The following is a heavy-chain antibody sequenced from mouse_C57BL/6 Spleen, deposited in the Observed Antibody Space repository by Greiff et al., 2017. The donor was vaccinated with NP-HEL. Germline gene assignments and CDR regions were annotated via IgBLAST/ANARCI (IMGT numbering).Heavy chain of an antibody. J-gene: IGHJ4*01. CDR1: GYAFTNYL. CDR3: ARTGGLFYAMDY. V-gene: IGHV1-54*01. D-gene: IGHD3-3*01. CDR2: INPGSGGT. Sequence: VQLQQSGAELVRPGTSVKVSCKASGYAFTNYLIEWVKQRPGQGLEWIGVINPGSGGTNYNEKFKGKATLTADKSSSTAYMQLSSLTSEDSAVYFCARTGGLFYAMDYWGQGTSVTVSS.